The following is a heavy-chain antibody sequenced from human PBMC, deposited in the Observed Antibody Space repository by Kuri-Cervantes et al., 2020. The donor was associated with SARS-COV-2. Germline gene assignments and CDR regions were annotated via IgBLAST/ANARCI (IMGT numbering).Heavy chain of an antibody. CDR2: IWYDGENE. D-gene: IGHD3-16*01. V-gene: IGHV3-33*08. CDR1: GFTFSSYG. J-gene: IGHJ6*03. Sequence: LSLTCAASGFTFSSYGMHWVRQAPGKGLEWVAVIWYDGENEYYAGSVKGRFTISRDNSKNTVSLHMNSLRAEDTAMYYCARGAANYYYMDVWGKGTTVTVSS. CDR3: ARGAANYYYMDV.